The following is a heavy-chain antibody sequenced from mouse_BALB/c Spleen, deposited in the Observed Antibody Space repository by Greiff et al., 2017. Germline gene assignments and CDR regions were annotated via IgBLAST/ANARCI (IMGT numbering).Heavy chain of an antibody. V-gene: IGHV3-2*02. CDR2: ISYSGST. J-gene: IGHJ2*01. Sequence: EVKLVESGPGLVKPSQSLSLTCTVTGYSITSDYAWNWIRQFPGNKLEWMGYISYSGSTSYNPSLKSRISITRDTSKNQFFLQLNSVTTEDTATYYCARSVYGNYYFDYWGQGTTLTVSS. D-gene: IGHD2-1*01. CDR3: ARSVYGNYYFDY. CDR1: GYSITSDYA.